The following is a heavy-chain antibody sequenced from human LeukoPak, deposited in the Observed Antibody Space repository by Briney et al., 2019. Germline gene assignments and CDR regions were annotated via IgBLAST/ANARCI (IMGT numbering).Heavy chain of an antibody. Sequence: SETLSLTCTVSGGSISSYYWSWIRQPPGKGLEWIGYIYYSGSTNYNPSLKSRVTISVDTSKNQFSLKLSSVTAADTAAYYCARLDTVTGYFDYWGQGTLVTVSS. CDR2: IYYSGST. CDR3: ARLDTVTGYFDY. V-gene: IGHV4-59*01. D-gene: IGHD4-17*01. CDR1: GGSISSYY. J-gene: IGHJ4*02.